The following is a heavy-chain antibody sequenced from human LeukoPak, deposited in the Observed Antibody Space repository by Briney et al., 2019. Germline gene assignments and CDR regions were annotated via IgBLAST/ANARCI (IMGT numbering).Heavy chain of an antibody. D-gene: IGHD1-26*01. V-gene: IGHV4-59*01. CDR3: ASLYSGNYYWYFDY. CDR2: IYFSGST. Sequence: SETLSLNCTVSGGSISSYYWSWIRQPPGKGLEWIGYIYFSGSTNYNPSLKSRVTISVDTSKNQFSLKLSSVTAADTAVYYCASLYSGNYYWYFDYWGQGTLVTVSS. CDR1: GGSISSYY. J-gene: IGHJ4*02.